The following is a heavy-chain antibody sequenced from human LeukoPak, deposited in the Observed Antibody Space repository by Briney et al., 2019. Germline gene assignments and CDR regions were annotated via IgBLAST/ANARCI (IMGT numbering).Heavy chain of an antibody. CDR2: TNTHGTSA. V-gene: IGHV3-74*01. J-gene: IGHJ6*03. CDR1: GFTFNNYW. D-gene: IGHD6-13*01. Sequence: GGSLRLSCAASGFTFNNYWMHWVRQAPGKGLVWVARTNTHGTSANYADSVKGRFIISRGNANNTLYLQMNGLRDEDTGVYYALAGYYYHYMDVWGKGTTVTVSS. CDR3: LAGYYYHYMDV.